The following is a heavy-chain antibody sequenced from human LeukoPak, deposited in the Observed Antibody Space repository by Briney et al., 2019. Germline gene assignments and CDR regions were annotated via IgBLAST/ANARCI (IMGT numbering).Heavy chain of an antibody. D-gene: IGHD1-26*01. CDR3: ARRRYSGSSQHSDY. J-gene: IGHJ4*02. Sequence: ASVKVSCKASGYTFTSYDINWVRQATGQGLEWMGWMNPNSGNTGYAQKFQGRVTITRNTSISTAYMELSSLRSEDTAVYYCARRRYSGSSQHSDYWGQGTLVTVSS. CDR1: GYTFTSYD. V-gene: IGHV1-8*03. CDR2: MNPNSGNT.